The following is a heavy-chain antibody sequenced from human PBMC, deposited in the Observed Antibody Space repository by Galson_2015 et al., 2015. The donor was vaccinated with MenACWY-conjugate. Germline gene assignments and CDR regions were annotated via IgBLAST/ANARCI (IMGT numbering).Heavy chain of an antibody. CDR1: GFPFNTYG. J-gene: IGHJ6*02. D-gene: IGHD2-2*01. CDR3: ARVGGLCNATTCYEPWGGMDV. CDR2: IWYDGSNQ. V-gene: IGHV3-33*01. Sequence: SLRPSCAASGFPFNTYGLHWLRQAPGKGLQWVAVIWYDGSNQYYADSVKGRFTISRDNFKSTLYLQMERLRGEDTAVYYCARVGGLCNATTCYEPWGGMDVWGQGTTVLVSS.